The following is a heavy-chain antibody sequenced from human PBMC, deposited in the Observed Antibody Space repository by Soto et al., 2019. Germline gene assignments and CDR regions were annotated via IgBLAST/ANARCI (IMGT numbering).Heavy chain of an antibody. D-gene: IGHD4-17*01. CDR1: GYTFTGYY. J-gene: IGHJ5*02. V-gene: IGHV1-2*02. CDR2: INPNSGGT. CDR3: ARSPPLRPPWP. Sequence: GASLEVSCRASGYTFTGYYMHWVRQAPGQGLEWMGWINPNSGGTNYAQKFQGRVTMTRDTSISTAYMELTRLRTDDTAVSYWARSPPLRPPWPWGQGTLVTVSS.